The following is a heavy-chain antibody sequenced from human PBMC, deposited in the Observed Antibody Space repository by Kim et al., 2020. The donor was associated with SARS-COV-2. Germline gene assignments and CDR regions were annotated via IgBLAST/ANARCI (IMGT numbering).Heavy chain of an antibody. CDR1: GFTFSSYS. V-gene: IGHV3-21*01. D-gene: IGHD3-10*01. J-gene: IGHJ6*02. CDR2: ISSSSSYI. CDR3: ARDRGVRGVIIVYYYGMVV. Sequence: GGSLRLSCAASGFTFSSYSMNWVRQAPGKGLEWVSSISSSSSYIYYADSVKGRFTISRDNAKNSLYLQMNSLRAEDTAVYYCARDRGVRGVIIVYYYGMVVWGQGNTVTVSS.